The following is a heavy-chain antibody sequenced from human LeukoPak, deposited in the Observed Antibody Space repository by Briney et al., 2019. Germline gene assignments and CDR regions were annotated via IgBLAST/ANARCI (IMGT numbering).Heavy chain of an antibody. V-gene: IGHV4-34*01. Sequence: SETLSLTCAVYGGSFSGDFWSWIRQSPGKGLEWIGEINHGGSTTYNPSLQSRVTMSVDTSTNQISLKMTSVTAADTAVYYCARDRPWLTTNIYYYYYYMDVWGKGTTVTVSS. CDR1: GGSFSGDF. J-gene: IGHJ6*03. CDR2: INHGGST. CDR3: ARDRPWLTTNIYYYYYYMDV. D-gene: IGHD6-19*01.